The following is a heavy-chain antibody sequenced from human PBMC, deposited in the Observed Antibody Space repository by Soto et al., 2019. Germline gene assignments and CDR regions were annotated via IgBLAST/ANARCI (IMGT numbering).Heavy chain of an antibody. CDR2: VYDSGT. CDR3: SRPYRGDYAFDI. V-gene: IGHV4-59*01. Sequence: QVQLQESGPGQVKPSETLSLTCTVSGGSISDYYWSWIRQPPGKGLEWIGYVYDSGTNYNPSLKRRVTISVDTSKNQLPLELSSVTAADTAIYYCSRPYRGDYAFDIWGQGTMVTVSS. D-gene: IGHD3-10*01. CDR1: GGSISDYY. J-gene: IGHJ3*02.